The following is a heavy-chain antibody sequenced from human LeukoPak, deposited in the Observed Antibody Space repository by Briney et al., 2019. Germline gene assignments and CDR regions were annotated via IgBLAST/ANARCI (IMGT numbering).Heavy chain of an antibody. Sequence: PGGSLRLSCAASGFTVSSNYMSCVRQAPGKGLEWVSVIYSDDSTYYADSVKGRFTISRDNSKNTVYLQMNSLRAEDTAVYYCARVQGGGLPRWYWGQGTLVTVSS. D-gene: IGHD5/OR15-5a*01. J-gene: IGHJ4*02. CDR3: ARVQGGGLPRWY. V-gene: IGHV3-66*01. CDR1: GFTVSSNY. CDR2: IYSDDST.